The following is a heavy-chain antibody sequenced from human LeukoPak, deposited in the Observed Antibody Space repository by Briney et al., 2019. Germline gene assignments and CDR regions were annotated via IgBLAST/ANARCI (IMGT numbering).Heavy chain of an antibody. CDR1: GGTFSIYA. Sequence: ASVTVSCKASGGTFSIYAISWVRQAPGQGLEWMGGIIPIFGTANYAQKLQGRVTITADESTSTAYMELSSLRSEDTAVYYCARSKYSSSWSYYYYGMDVWGQGTTVTVSS. J-gene: IGHJ6*02. V-gene: IGHV1-69*13. D-gene: IGHD6-13*01. CDR2: IIPIFGTA. CDR3: ARSKYSSSWSYYYYGMDV.